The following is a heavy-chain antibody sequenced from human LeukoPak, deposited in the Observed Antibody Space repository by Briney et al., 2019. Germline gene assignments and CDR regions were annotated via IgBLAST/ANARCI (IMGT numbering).Heavy chain of an antibody. J-gene: IGHJ6*02. D-gene: IGHD4-23*01. Sequence: GGSLRLSCAASGFTFSSYGMHWVRQAPGKGLEWVAVISYDGSNKYYADSVKGRFTISRDNSKNTLYLQMNSLRAEDTAVYYCAKDRQGGNPLGPVYYYYGMDVWGQGTTVTVSS. CDR3: AKDRQGGNPLGPVYYYYGMDV. V-gene: IGHV3-30*18. CDR2: ISYDGSNK. CDR1: GFTFSSYG.